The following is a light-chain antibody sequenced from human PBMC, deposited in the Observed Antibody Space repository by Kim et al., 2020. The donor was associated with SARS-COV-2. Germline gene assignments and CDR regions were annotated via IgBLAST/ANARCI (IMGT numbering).Light chain of an antibody. CDR3: HTWSTAIV. CDR2: LNSDGRH. J-gene: IGLJ2*01. V-gene: IGLV4-69*01. CDR1: SGHSTYD. Sequence: GASVTLTCTLSSGHSTYDITWHQQQPGKGPRYLMKLNSDGRHIKGDGIPDRFSGSSSGAERYLTISSLQSEDEADYYCHTWSTAIVFGGGTKLTVL.